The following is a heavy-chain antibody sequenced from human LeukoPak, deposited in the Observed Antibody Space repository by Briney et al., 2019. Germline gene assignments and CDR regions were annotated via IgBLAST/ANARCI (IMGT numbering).Heavy chain of an antibody. V-gene: IGHV1-2*02. J-gene: IGHJ4*02. D-gene: IGHD3-10*01. CDR1: GYTFTGYY. CDR2: INPNSGGT. CDR3: AREWSYYGSGSFDY. Sequence: ASVKVSCKASGYTFTGYYMHWVRQAPGQGLEWMGWINPNSGGTNYAQKFQGRVTMTRDTSISTAYMELSRLRSDDTAVYYCAREWSYYGSGSFDYWGQGSLVIVSS.